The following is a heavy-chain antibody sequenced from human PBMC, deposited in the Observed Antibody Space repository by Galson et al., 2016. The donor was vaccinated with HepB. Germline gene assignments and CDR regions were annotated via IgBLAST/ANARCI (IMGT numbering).Heavy chain of an antibody. J-gene: IGHJ3*02. CDR2: ISAYNGNT. CDR3: ARPNYAFWSNYRGAFDI. CDR1: GYTFTNYG. V-gene: IGHV1-18*01. Sequence: SVKVSCKASGYTFTNYGINWVRQAPGQGLEWMGRISAYNGNTKYAQKFQGRVTMTTDTSTTTAYMELRSLRYDDTDVYYCARPNYAFWSNYRGAFDIWGQGTMVTVSS. D-gene: IGHD3-3*01.